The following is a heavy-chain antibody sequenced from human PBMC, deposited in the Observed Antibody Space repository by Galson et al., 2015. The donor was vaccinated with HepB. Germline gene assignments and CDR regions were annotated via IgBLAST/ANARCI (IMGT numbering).Heavy chain of an antibody. CDR3: ARDGAVAGNDAFDI. D-gene: IGHD6-19*01. V-gene: IGHV3-30*04. J-gene: IGHJ3*02. CDR2: ISYDGSNK. Sequence: SLRLSCAASGFTFSSYAMHWVRQAPGKGLEWVAVISYDGSNKYYADSVKGRFTISRDNSKNTLYLQMNSLRAEDTAVYYCARDGAVAGNDAFDIWGQGTMVTVSS. CDR1: GFTFSSYA.